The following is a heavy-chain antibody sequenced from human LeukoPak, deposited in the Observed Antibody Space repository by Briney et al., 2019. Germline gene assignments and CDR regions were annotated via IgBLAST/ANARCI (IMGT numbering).Heavy chain of an antibody. J-gene: IGHJ4*02. CDR2: INHSGST. D-gene: IGHD2-2*02. V-gene: IGHV4-34*01. Sequence: SETLSLTCAVYGRSFSSYYWSWIRQPPGKWLEWIGEINHSGSTNYNPSLKSRYTISVDTSKNQFSLKLSSVAAADTAVYYCARGMGYCSSTSCYIGNWGQGTLVTVSS. CDR3: ARGMGYCSSTSCYIGN. CDR1: GRSFSSYY.